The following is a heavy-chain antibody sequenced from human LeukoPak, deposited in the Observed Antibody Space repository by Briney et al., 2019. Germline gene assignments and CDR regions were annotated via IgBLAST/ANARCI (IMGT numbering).Heavy chain of an antibody. J-gene: IGHJ4*02. CDR1: GGSISSGSYY. Sequence: SETLSLTCTVSGGSISSGSYYWSWIRQPAGKGLEWIGRIYTSGSTNYNPSLKSRVTISVDTSKNQFSLELSSVTAADTAVYYCARRKMAAAVLDYWGQGTLVTVSS. D-gene: IGHD6-13*01. CDR2: IYTSGST. V-gene: IGHV4-61*02. CDR3: ARRKMAAAVLDY.